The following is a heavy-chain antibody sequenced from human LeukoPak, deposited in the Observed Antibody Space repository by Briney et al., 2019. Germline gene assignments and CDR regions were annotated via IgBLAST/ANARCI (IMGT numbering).Heavy chain of an antibody. CDR3: ARGPPAFSSVAVDY. CDR2: IIPIFGTA. D-gene: IGHD6-19*01. J-gene: IGHJ4*02. V-gene: IGHV1-69*05. Sequence: SVKVSCKASGYTFTTYGVNWVRQAPGQGLEWMGRIIPIFGTANYAQKFQGRVTITTDESTSTAYMELSSLRSEDTAVYYCARGPPAFSSVAVDYWGQGTLVTVSS. CDR1: GYTFTTYG.